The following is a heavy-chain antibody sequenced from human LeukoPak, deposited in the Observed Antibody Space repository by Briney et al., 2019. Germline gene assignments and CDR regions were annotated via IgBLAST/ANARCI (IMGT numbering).Heavy chain of an antibody. Sequence: PGGSLRLSCAASGFSFSDYYMTWIRQAPGKGLEWVSHISTSGTTMYYADSVKGRFTISRDNTKSSLSLQMSSLRAEDTSVYYCARVGVGNAFEFDYWGQGTLVTVSS. CDR2: ISTSGTTM. D-gene: IGHD3-10*01. CDR3: ARVGVGNAFEFDY. CDR1: GFSFSDYY. V-gene: IGHV3-11*04. J-gene: IGHJ4*02.